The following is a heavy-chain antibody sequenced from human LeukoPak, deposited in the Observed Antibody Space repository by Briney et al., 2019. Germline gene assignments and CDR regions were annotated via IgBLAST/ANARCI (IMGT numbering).Heavy chain of an antibody. V-gene: IGHV3-30*02. CDR1: GFTFSSYG. J-gene: IGHJ4*02. Sequence: GGSLRLSCAASGFTFSSYGIHWVRQAPGKGLEWVAFIRHDGSNKYYADSVKGRFTISRDNAKNSLYLQMNSLRVEDTAVYYCARVRTYDILTGYYMGYFDYWGQGTLVTVSS. CDR3: ARVRTYDILTGYYMGYFDY. D-gene: IGHD3-9*01. CDR2: IRHDGSNK.